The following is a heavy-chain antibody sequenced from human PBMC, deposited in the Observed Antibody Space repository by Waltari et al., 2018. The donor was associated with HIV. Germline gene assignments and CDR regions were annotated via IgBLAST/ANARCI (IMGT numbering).Heavy chain of an antibody. CDR2: IYYSLST. J-gene: IGHJ4*02. CDR3: ARVPQPRSLEWLPPPGFDH. V-gene: IGHV4-59*01. D-gene: IGHD3-3*01. Sequence: QVQLQESGPGLVKPPETLSLTCPVSGASIGRDSWSWVRQPPGQGLDWIGYIYYSLSTKYNPSLKSRATIASDTSKDQFSLELTSVSAADTAVDYWARVPQPRSLEWLPPPGFDHWGPGILVTVSS. CDR1: GASIGRDS.